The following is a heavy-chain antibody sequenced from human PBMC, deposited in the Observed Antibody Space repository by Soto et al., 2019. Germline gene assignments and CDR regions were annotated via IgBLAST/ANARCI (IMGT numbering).Heavy chain of an antibody. J-gene: IGHJ4*02. CDR2: ISAHNGNT. CDR1: GYTFTSYG. V-gene: IGHV1-18*01. Sequence: GASVKVSCKASGYTFTSYGISWVRQAPGQGLEWMGWISAHNGNTNHAQKLQGRVTMTTDTSTSTAYMELRSLRSDDTAVYYCANATVNCGSNCEAGRYFDFWGRGTLVTVSS. CDR3: ANATVNCGSNCEAGRYFDF. D-gene: IGHD2-21*02.